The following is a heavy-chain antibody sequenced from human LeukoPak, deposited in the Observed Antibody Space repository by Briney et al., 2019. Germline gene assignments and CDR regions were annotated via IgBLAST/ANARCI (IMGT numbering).Heavy chain of an antibody. V-gene: IGHV3-21*01. CDR1: GFTFSSYN. D-gene: IGHD4-17*01. J-gene: IGHJ3*02. Sequence: GGSLRLSCAASGFTFSSYNMNWVRQAPGKGLEWVSSIGSSSSYIYYADSVKGRFTISRDNAKNSLYLQMNSLGAEDTAVYYCARDSTTPDDYGDYLYDAFDIWGQGTMVTVSS. CDR2: IGSSSSYI. CDR3: ARDSTTPDDYGDYLYDAFDI.